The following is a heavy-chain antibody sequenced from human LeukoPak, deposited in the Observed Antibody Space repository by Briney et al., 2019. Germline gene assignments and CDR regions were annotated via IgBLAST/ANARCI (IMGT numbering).Heavy chain of an antibody. CDR2: ISGSGGST. CDR3: AKYPSRAYYYYYMDV. V-gene: IGHV3-23*01. Sequence: QSGGSLRLSCAASGFTFSSYAMGWVRQAPGKGLEWVSAISGSGGSTYYADSVKGRFTISRDNSKNTLYLQMNSLRAEDTAVYYCAKYPSRAYYYYYMDVWGKGTTVTVSS. CDR1: GFTFSSYA. J-gene: IGHJ6*03.